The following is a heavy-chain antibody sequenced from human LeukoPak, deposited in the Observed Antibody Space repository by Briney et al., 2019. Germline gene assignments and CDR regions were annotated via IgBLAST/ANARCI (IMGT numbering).Heavy chain of an antibody. CDR1: GGSISSYY. J-gene: IGHJ4*02. V-gene: IGHV4-59*12. CDR3: ARVNALVRGLLFDY. CDR2: IFYSGYT. Sequence: KPSETLSLTCTVSGGSISSYYWSWIRQPPGKGLQWIGYIFYSGYTNYSPALKSRVIMSVDTSKNQFSLKLTSVTAADTAVYYCARVNALVRGLLFDYWGQGNLVTVSS. D-gene: IGHD3-10*01.